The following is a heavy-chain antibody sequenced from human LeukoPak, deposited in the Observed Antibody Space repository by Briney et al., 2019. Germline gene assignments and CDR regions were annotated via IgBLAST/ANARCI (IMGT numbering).Heavy chain of an antibody. CDR2: ISGSGGST. Sequence: PGGSLRLSCAASGFTFSSYAMSWVRQAPGKGLEWVSAISGSGGSTHYADSVKGRFTISRDNSKNTLYLQMNSLRAEDTAVYYCARDRGWVYDSSGKVVDYWGQGILVTVSS. D-gene: IGHD3-22*01. CDR1: GFTFSSYA. V-gene: IGHV3-23*01. J-gene: IGHJ4*02. CDR3: ARDRGWVYDSSGKVVDY.